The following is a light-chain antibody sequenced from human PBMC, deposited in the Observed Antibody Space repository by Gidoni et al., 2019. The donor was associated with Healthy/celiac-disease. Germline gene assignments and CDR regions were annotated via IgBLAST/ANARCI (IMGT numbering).Light chain of an antibody. CDR1: PSISSW. V-gene: IGKV1-5*01. J-gene: IGKJ2*01. CDR3: QQYYSYPVT. Sequence: IQMTQSPSTLSASVGDRVTISCRASPSISSWLAWYQQKPGNAPKLLIYDVSTMESGVPPRFSGSGSGTEFTLTISSLHPDDFATYYCQQYYSYPVTFGQGTKLEIK. CDR2: DVS.